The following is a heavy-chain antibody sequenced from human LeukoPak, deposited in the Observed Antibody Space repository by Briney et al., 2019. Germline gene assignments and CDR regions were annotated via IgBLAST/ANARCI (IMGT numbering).Heavy chain of an antibody. CDR2: IYYSGST. J-gene: IGHJ4*02. CDR3: ARGVSVVAYYFDY. CDR1: GGSISSYY. V-gene: IGHV4-59*01. Sequence: SETLSLTCTVSGGSISSYYWSWIRQPPGKGLEWIWYIYYSGSTNYNPSLKSRVTISVDTSKNQFSLKLSSVTAADTAVYYCARGVSVVAYYFDYWGQGTLVTVSS. D-gene: IGHD4-23*01.